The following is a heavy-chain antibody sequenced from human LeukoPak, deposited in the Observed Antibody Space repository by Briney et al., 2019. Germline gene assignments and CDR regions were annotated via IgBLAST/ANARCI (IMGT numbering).Heavy chain of an antibody. CDR1: GFPFTTYW. J-gene: IGHJ4*02. CDR3: ARSSGWYDY. Sequence: GVLRLSCAASGFPFTTYWMHWLRQAPGKGLVWVSGINSDGSSTTSADSVKGQFTISSDNAKNTLYLQMNSLRAKDTAVYYCARSSGWYDYWGQGTLVTVSS. D-gene: IGHD6-19*01. V-gene: IGHV3-74*01. CDR2: INSDGSST.